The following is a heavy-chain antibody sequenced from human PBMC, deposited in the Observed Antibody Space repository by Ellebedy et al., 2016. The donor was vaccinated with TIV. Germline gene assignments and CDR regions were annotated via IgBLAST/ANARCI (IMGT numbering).Heavy chain of an antibody. CDR2: IRGTGDNT. Sequence: GESLKISCAASGFTFGNYAMDWVRQAPGKGLEWVATIRGTGDNTYYADSVRGRSTISRDNSKNTLYLQMNSLRAEDTAVYYCARSGEHDSWGQGTLVTVSS. CDR1: GFTFGNYA. V-gene: IGHV3-23*01. CDR3: ARSGEHDS. D-gene: IGHD1-26*01. J-gene: IGHJ4*02.